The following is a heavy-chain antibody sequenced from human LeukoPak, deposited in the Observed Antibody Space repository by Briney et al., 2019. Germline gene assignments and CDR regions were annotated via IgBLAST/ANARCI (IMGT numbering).Heavy chain of an antibody. J-gene: IGHJ5*02. CDR2: IYSTGTN. Sequence: SETLSLTCTVSGRSINGLYWSWIRQSPGKGPEWLGYIYSTGTNTYNPSLRSRVTIPVDTSKNQFSLKLRSVTAADTAVYFCARFPAGTTAEYWFDPWGQGTLVTVTS. V-gene: IGHV4-59*11. CDR3: ARFPAGTTAEYWFDP. CDR1: GRSINGLY. D-gene: IGHD1-7*01.